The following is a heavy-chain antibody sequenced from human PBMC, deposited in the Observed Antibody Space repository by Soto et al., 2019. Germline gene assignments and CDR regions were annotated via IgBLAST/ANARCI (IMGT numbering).Heavy chain of an antibody. Sequence: ASVKVSWKASGYTFSIYGISLVRQAPGQGLEWMGWISAYNGNTSYAQKLQGRVTMTTDTSTSTAYMELRSLRSVDTAVYYCARDAAVGLFDYWGQGTLVTVSS. CDR2: ISAYNGNT. CDR1: GYTFSIYG. CDR3: ARDAAVGLFDY. D-gene: IGHD1-26*01. J-gene: IGHJ4*02. V-gene: IGHV1-18*01.